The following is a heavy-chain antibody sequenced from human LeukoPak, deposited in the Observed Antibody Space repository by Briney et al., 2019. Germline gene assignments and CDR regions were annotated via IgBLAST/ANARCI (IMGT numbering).Heavy chain of an antibody. V-gene: IGHV4-30-4*01. CDR1: GGSISSGDYY. CDR2: IYYSGST. CDR3: ARLGDDFWSGYSQPISYYYYGMDV. D-gene: IGHD3-3*01. J-gene: IGHJ6*02. Sequence: SQTLSLTCTVSGGSISSGDYYWSWIRQPPGEGLEWIGYIYYSGSTYYNPSLKSRVTISVDTSKNQFSLKLSSVTAADTAVYYCARLGDDFWSGYSQPISYYYYGMDVWGQGTTVTVSS.